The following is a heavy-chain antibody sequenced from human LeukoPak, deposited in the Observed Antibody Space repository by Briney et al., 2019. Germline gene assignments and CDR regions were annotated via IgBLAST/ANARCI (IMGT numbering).Heavy chain of an antibody. CDR1: GFTFSSYW. CDR2: INSDMSTT. CDR3: ARSREDAFDI. J-gene: IGHJ3*02. V-gene: IGHV3-74*01. Sequence: GGSLRLSCTSSGFTFSSYWKHWVRQAPGTGLVWVSRINSDMSTTTYADSVKGRFTISRDNAKNTLFLQMNSLRAEDTAVYYCARSREDAFDIWGQGTMVTVSS. D-gene: IGHD1-26*01.